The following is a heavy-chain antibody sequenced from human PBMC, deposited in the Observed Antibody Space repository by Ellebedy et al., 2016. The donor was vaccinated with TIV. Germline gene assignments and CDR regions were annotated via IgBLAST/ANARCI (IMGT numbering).Heavy chain of an antibody. CDR2: ISADGVNT. CDR1: GFTFSSFA. D-gene: IGHD1-26*01. Sequence: GESLKISCAASGFTFSSFAMHWVRQAPGKGLEWLSVISADGVNTYHAGSVKGRFTITRDNSKNTRYLQMSRLSAEDTAVYYCAKGSSSGFTYDRVGFEYWGQGTLVTVSS. CDR3: AKGSSSGFTYDRVGFEY. J-gene: IGHJ4*02. V-gene: IGHV3-23*01.